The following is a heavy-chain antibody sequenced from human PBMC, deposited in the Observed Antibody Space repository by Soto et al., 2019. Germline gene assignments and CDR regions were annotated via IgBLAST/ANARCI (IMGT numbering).Heavy chain of an antibody. Sequence: QVQLVQSGAEVKKPGASVKVSCKASGYTFTSYGISWVRQAPGQGLEWMGWISAYNGNTNYAQKLQGRVTLTADTSTSTAYMELRSLRSADTAVYYCARGAVYDFGSGYYTDWFDPWGQGTLVTVSS. J-gene: IGHJ5*02. D-gene: IGHD3-3*01. CDR1: GYTFTSYG. CDR3: ARGAVYDFGSGYYTDWFDP. CDR2: ISAYNGNT. V-gene: IGHV1-18*01.